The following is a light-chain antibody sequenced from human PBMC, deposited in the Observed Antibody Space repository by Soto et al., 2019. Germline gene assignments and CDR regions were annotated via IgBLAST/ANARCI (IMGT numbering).Light chain of an antibody. V-gene: IGKV3-11*01. CDR1: QSVSTY. CDR3: QQSSNWQGT. Sequence: EIVLTQSPATLSLSPGERATLSCRASQSVSTYLAWYQQKAGRPPRLIIYDASKRAPGIPARFSGSGSGTDFTLTISSLEPEDFAVYYCQQSSNWQGTFGRGTKVDIK. CDR2: DAS. J-gene: IGKJ1*01.